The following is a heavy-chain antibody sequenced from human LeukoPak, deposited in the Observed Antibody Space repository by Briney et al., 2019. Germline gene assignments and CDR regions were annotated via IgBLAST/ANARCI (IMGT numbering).Heavy chain of an antibody. CDR1: GLTFSSYS. J-gene: IGHJ4*02. CDR2: ISTTSKTI. Sequence: GGSLRLSCAVSGLTFSSYSMNWVRQAPGKGLEWVSHISTTSKTINYADSVKGRFTIARDNAKNSLYLQMNSLRDEDTAVYYCARAVAGTFFPSHFDYWGQGTLVTVSS. D-gene: IGHD6-19*01. V-gene: IGHV3-48*02. CDR3: ARAVAGTFFPSHFDY.